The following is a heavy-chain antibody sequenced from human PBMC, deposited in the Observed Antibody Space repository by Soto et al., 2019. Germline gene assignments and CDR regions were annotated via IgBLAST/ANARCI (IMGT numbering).Heavy chain of an antibody. CDR1: GFTFSNAW. J-gene: IGHJ4*02. CDR3: TTQHSYCSSTSCYFTVDY. Sequence: EVQLVESGGGLVKPGGSLRLSCAASGFTFSNAWMSWVRQAPGKGLEWVGRIKSKTDGGTTDYAAPVKGRFTISRDDSKNTLYLQMNSLKTEDTAVYYCTTQHSYCSSTSCYFTVDYWGQGTLVTVSS. V-gene: IGHV3-15*01. D-gene: IGHD2-2*01. CDR2: IKSKTDGGTT.